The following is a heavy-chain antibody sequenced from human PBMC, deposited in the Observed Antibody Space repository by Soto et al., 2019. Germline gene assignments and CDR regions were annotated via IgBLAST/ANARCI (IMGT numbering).Heavy chain of an antibody. V-gene: IGHV1-18*01. CDR3: ARLPDIVVVPAALSLVDY. J-gene: IGHJ4*02. CDR1: GYTFTSYG. Sequence: ASVKVSCKASGYTFTSYGISWVRQAPGQGLEWMGWISAYNGNTNYAQKLQGRVTMTTDTSTSTAYMELRSLRSDDTAVYYCARLPDIVVVPAALSLVDYWGQGTLVTVSS. D-gene: IGHD2-2*01. CDR2: ISAYNGNT.